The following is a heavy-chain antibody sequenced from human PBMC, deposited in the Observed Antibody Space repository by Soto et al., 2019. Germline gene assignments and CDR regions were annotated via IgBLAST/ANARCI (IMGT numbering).Heavy chain of an antibody. Sequence: GGSLRLSCAASGFTFSNYAMSWVRQAPGKGLEWVSSITGSGGSTYYADSVKGRFTISRDNSKNSLSLQMNSLRAEDTAVYYCAKHLAAYSGYKFDCWGQGTLVTVSS. J-gene: IGHJ4*02. D-gene: IGHD5-12*01. CDR2: ITGSGGST. CDR3: AKHLAAYSGYKFDC. V-gene: IGHV3-23*01. CDR1: GFTFSNYA.